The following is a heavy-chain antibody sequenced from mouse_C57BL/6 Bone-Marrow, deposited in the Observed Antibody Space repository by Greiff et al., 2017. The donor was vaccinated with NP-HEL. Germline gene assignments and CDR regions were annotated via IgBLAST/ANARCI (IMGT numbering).Heavy chain of an antibody. Sequence: EVKLVESGGGLVQSGRSLRLSCATSGFTFSDFYMEWVRQAPGKGLEWIAASRNKANDYTTEYSASVKGRFIVSRDTSQSILYLQMNALRAEDTAIYYCARDADDLWFAYWGQGTLVTVSA. D-gene: IGHD2-12*01. CDR2: SRNKANDYTT. V-gene: IGHV7-1*01. CDR1: GFTFSDFY. J-gene: IGHJ3*01. CDR3: ARDADDLWFAY.